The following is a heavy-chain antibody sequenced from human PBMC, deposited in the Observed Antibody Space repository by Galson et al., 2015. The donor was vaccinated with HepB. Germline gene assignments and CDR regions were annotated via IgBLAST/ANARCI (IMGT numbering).Heavy chain of an antibody. J-gene: IGHJ4*02. Sequence: SLRLSCAASGFTFSSYAMHWVRQAPGKGLEYVSAISSNGGSTYYANSVKGRFTISRDNSKNTLYLQMGSLRAEDMAVYYCARAAYYDFWSGPGWNYYFDYWGQGTLVTVSS. CDR2: ISSNGGST. V-gene: IGHV3-64*01. D-gene: IGHD3-3*01. CDR3: ARAAYYDFWSGPGWNYYFDY. CDR1: GFTFSSYA.